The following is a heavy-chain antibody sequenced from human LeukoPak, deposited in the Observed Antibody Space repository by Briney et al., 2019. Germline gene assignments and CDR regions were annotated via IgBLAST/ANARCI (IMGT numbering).Heavy chain of an antibody. V-gene: IGHV3-30*18. D-gene: IGHD3-22*01. CDR1: GFTFISYG. CDR2: ISYDGSNK. CDR3: AKEMIEDYYDSSGYGFDY. J-gene: IGHJ4*02. Sequence: GGSLRLSFAASGFTFISYGMHWVRKAPGKGLKWVEVISYDGSNKYYADSVKGRFTISRDNSKNTLYVQMNSLRAEDTAVYYCAKEMIEDYYDSSGYGFDYWGQGTLVTVSS.